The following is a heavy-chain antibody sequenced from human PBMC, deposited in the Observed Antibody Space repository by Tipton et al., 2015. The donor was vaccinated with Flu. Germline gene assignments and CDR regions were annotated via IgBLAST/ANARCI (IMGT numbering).Heavy chain of an antibody. J-gene: IGHJ5*02. Sequence: TLSLTCTVSGYFISSGYYWGWIRRPPGKGLEWIGSIYHSGSTYYNPSLKSRVTISVDTSKNQFSLKLRSVTAADTAVYYCARVLQWELRRGWFDPWGEGTLVTGSS. D-gene: IGHD1-26*01. CDR1: GYFISSGYY. CDR3: ARVLQWELRRGWFDP. V-gene: IGHV4-38-2*02. CDR2: IYHSGST.